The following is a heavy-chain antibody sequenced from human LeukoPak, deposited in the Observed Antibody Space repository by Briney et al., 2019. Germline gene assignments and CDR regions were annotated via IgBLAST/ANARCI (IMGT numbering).Heavy chain of an antibody. CDR1: GFTVSSYG. V-gene: IGHV3-30*02. CDR3: AKEREDLVVVAAAMRGYI. Sequence: GGSLRLSCAASGFTVSSYGMHWVRQAPGKGREWVAFTRFDGNFKYYADSVKGRFTISRDNSKNTVFLQMNSLRPEDTAVYYCAKEREDLVVVAAAMRGYIWGQGTLVTVSS. D-gene: IGHD2-2*01. J-gene: IGHJ4*02. CDR2: TRFDGNFK.